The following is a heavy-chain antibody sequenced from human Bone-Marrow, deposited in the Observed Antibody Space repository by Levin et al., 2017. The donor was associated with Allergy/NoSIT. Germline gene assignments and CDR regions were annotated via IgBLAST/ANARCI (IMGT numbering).Heavy chain of an antibody. CDR3: AKDADSGYEPPRYYFDY. V-gene: IGHV3-30*18. CDR1: GFTFSSYG. D-gene: IGHD5-12*01. CDR2: ISYDGSNK. Sequence: GESLKISCAASGFTFSSYGMHWVRQAPGKGLEWVAVISYDGSNKYYADSVKGRFTISRDNSKNTLYLQMNSLRAEDTAVYYCAKDADSGYEPPRYYFDYWGQGTLVTVSS. J-gene: IGHJ4*02.